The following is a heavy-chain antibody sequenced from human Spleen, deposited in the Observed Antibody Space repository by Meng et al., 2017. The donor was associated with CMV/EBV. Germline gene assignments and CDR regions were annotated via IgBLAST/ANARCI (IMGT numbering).Heavy chain of an antibody. D-gene: IGHD3-22*01. J-gene: IGHJ2*01. CDR2: ISYDGSNK. Sequence: SGFTFSSYAMHWVRQAPGKGLEWVAVISYDGSNKYYADSVKGRFTISRDNSKNTLYLQMNSLRAEDTAVYYCARVRYYYDSSTGGFDLWGRGTLVTVSS. V-gene: IGHV3-30-3*01. CDR3: ARVRYYYDSSTGGFDL. CDR1: GFTFSSYA.